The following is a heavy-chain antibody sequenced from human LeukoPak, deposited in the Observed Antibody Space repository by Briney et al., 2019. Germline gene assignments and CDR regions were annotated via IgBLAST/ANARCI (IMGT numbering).Heavy chain of an antibody. Sequence: PGGSLRLSCAASGFTFSGSAMHWVRQASGKGLEWVGRIRSKANSYATAYAASVKGRCTISRDDSKNTAYLQMNSLKTEDSAVDYCSVPLGELSFFAHWGQGTLVTVSS. CDR1: GFTFSGSA. D-gene: IGHD3-10*01. CDR2: IRSKANSYAT. J-gene: IGHJ4*02. CDR3: SVPLGELSFFAH. V-gene: IGHV3-73*01.